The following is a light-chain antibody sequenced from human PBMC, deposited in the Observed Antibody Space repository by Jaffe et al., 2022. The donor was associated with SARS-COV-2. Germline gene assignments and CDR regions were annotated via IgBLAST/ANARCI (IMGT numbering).Light chain of an antibody. J-gene: IGKJ5*01. CDR3: QQYGNSPKIT. V-gene: IGKV3-20*01. CDR1: QSVSSSC. CDR2: GAS. Sequence: EIVLTQSPGTLSLSPGERATLSCRASQSVSSSCLAWYQQKPGQAPRLLIYGASSRATAIPDRFSGSGSGTDFTLTISRLEPEDFAVYYCQQYGNSPKITFGQGTRLEIK.